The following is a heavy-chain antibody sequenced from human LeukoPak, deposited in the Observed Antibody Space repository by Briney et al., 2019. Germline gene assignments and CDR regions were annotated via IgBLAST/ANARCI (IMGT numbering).Heavy chain of an antibody. Sequence: GGSLRLSCAASGFTFNTYPMSWVRQVPGKGLEWVSVISGSGGGTYYADSVKGRFTISRDNSKNTLYLQMNSLRAEDTAVYYCTRHPENIVVVPAAERYAFDIWGQGTMVTVSS. V-gene: IGHV3-23*01. D-gene: IGHD2-2*01. CDR2: ISGSGGGT. CDR1: GFTFNTYP. J-gene: IGHJ3*02. CDR3: TRHPENIVVVPAAERYAFDI.